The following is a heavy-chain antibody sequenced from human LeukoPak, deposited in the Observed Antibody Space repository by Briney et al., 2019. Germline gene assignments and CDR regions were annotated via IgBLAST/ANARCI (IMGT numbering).Heavy chain of an antibody. CDR2: ISAYNGNT. Sequence: ASVKVSFKASGYTFTIYGISWVRQAPGQGLEWMGWISAYNGNTNYAQKLQGRVTMTTDTSTSTAYMELRSLRSDDTAVYYCAREDEFGIAVAGRLNWFDPWGQGTLVTVSS. CDR3: AREDEFGIAVAGRLNWFDP. CDR1: GYTFTIYG. V-gene: IGHV1-18*01. J-gene: IGHJ5*02. D-gene: IGHD6-19*01.